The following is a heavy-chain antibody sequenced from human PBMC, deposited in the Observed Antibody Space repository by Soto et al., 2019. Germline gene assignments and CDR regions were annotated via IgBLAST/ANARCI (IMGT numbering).Heavy chain of an antibody. D-gene: IGHD3-3*01. CDR1: GGNFSSSA. J-gene: IGHJ6*03. CDR3: TSGPTYYDFLGGSGYYYKDA. V-gene: IGHV1-69*13. Sequence: GASVKVSCKASGGNFSSSAITSVRQAPGQGLQWMGGIIPIVGTANYAQKFQGRVTITADESTSTAYMELSSLRYKDTAVYYCTSGPTYYDFLGGSGYYYKDAWGKGTTVTVSS. CDR2: IIPIVGTA.